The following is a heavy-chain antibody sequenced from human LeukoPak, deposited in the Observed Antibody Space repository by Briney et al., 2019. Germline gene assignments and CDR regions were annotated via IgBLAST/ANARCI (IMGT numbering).Heavy chain of an antibody. CDR1: GYTFSSYA. J-gene: IGHJ4*02. D-gene: IGHD2-15*01. CDR2: INSDGSST. CDR3: ASPRFTATLDY. V-gene: IGHV3-74*01. Sequence: GGSLRLSCAVSGYTFSSYAMSWVPQAPGKGLVWVSRINSDGSSTSYADSVKGRFTISRDNAKNTLYLQMITLRAEDTAVSVCASPRFTATLDYWGEGTLATVSS.